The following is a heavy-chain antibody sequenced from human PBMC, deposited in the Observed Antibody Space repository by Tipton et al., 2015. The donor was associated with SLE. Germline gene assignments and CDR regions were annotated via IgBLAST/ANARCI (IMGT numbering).Heavy chain of an antibody. CDR1: GGSISSSSYY. D-gene: IGHD6-13*01. J-gene: IGHJ4*02. CDR2: IYHSGST. Sequence: TLSLTCTVSGGSISSSSYYWDWIRQPPGKGLEWIGSIYHSGSTYYNPSLKSRVTISVDTSKNQFSLKLSSVTAADTAVYYCARILAAAGTGGYWGQGTLVTVSS. V-gene: IGHV4-39*07. CDR3: ARILAAAGTGGY.